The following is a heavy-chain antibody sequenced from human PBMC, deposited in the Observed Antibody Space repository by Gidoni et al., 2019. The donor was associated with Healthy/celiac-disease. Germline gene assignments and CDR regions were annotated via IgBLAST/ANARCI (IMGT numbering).Heavy chain of an antibody. V-gene: IGHV1-69*01. J-gene: IGHJ4*02. D-gene: IGHD3-10*01. CDR1: VGTFSSSA. CDR2: IIPIFVTA. Sequence: QVQLVQSGAEVKKPGSSVKVSCKASVGTFSSSAISWVRQAPGQGLEWMGGIIPIFVTANDAQKFHGRFTMTADESTSTAYMELSSLRSEDTAVYYCARAMLDYGSGSYYIRVYYFDYWGQGTLVTVSS. CDR3: ARAMLDYGSGSYYIRVYYFDY.